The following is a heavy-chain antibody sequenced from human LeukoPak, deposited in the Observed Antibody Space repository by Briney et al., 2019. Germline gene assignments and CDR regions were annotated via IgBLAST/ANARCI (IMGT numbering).Heavy chain of an antibody. D-gene: IGHD5-18*01. CDR1: DDSMSSYY. V-gene: IGHV4-59*01. J-gene: IGHJ4*02. CDR2: VYYSGGT. CDR3: ARRANTAPPYYFDY. Sequence: TLSLTCTVSDDSMSSYYWNWVRQPPGKGLEWVGYVYYSGGTNYNPSLKSRVTISLDTSKKQFSLKGSCVTAADTAVYYCARRANTAPPYYFDYWGQGTLVTVSS.